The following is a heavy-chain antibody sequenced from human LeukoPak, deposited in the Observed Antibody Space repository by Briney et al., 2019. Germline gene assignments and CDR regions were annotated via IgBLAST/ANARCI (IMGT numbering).Heavy chain of an antibody. Sequence: GWSLRLSCAASGFTVSNNYMSWVRQAPGKGLELVSVIYSGSDKSYADSVKGRFTISKDKSKITLYLQMNSLRAEDTDVYYCASTLNYFDYWGQGTLVTVSS. J-gene: IGHJ4*02. CDR1: GFTVSNNY. CDR2: IYSGSDK. V-gene: IGHV3-53*01. CDR3: ASTLNYFDY.